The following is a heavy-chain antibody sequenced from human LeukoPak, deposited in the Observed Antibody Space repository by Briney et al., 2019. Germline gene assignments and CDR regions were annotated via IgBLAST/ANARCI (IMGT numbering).Heavy chain of an antibody. Sequence: PSETLSLTCTVSGGSISSYYWSWIRQPPGKGLEWIGEINHSGSTNYNPSLKSRVTISVDTSKNHFSLKLSSVTAADTAVYYCARGNWNDVVGYYFDYWGQGTLVTVSS. D-gene: IGHD1-1*01. CDR3: ARGNWNDVVGYYFDY. J-gene: IGHJ4*02. CDR2: INHSGST. CDR1: GGSISSYY. V-gene: IGHV4-59*08.